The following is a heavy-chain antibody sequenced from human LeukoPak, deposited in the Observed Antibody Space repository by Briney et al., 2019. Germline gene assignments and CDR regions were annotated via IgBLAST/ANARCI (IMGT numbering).Heavy chain of an antibody. V-gene: IGHV1-69*13. CDR2: IILIFGTA. D-gene: IGHD3-22*01. CDR3: ARGGGYDPPDY. Sequence: ASVKVSCKASGGTFSSYAISWVRQAPGQGLEWMGGIILIFGTANYAQKFQGRVTITADESTSTAYMELSSLRSEDTAVYYCARGGGYDPPDYWGQGTLVTVSS. CDR1: GGTFSSYA. J-gene: IGHJ4*02.